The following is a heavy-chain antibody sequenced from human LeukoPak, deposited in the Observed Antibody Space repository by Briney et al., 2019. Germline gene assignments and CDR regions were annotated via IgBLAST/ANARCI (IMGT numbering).Heavy chain of an antibody. CDR1: GGSISSYY. CDR3: AREDSSSWSGLGFDP. D-gene: IGHD6-13*01. V-gene: IGHV4-59*01. Sequence: KPWETLSLTCTVSGGSISSYYWSWIRQPPGKGLEWIGYIYYSGSTNYNPSLKSRVTISVDTSKNQFSLKLSSVTAADTAVYYCAREDSSSWSGLGFDPWGQGTLVTVSS. CDR2: IYYSGST. J-gene: IGHJ5*02.